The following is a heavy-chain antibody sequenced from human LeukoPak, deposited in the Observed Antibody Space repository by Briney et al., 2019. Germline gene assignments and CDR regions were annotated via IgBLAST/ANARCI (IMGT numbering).Heavy chain of an antibody. D-gene: IGHD3-10*01. CDR2: IYHSGST. J-gene: IGHJ4*02. CDR1: GGSISSGGYS. Sequence: SQTLSLTCAVSGGSISSGGYSWSWIRQPPGKGLEWIGYIYHSGSTYSNPSLKSRVTISADRSKNQFSLKLSSVTAADTAVYYCARRPGGYFDYWGQGTLVTVSS. CDR3: ARRPGGYFDY. V-gene: IGHV4-30-2*01.